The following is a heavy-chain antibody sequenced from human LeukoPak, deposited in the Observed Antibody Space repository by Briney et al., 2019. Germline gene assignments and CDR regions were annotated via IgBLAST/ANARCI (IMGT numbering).Heavy chain of an antibody. CDR1: GFIFDDYA. J-gene: IGHJ4*02. Sequence: PGGSLSLSCAASGFIFDDYAMHWVRQGPGKGLEWVSLISVDCGSTYYADSVKGRFTISRDNSKKSLYLQMNSLSTEDTALYYCAKDLDVATQSDSWGQGTLVTVSS. V-gene: IGHV3-43*02. CDR3: AKDLDVATQSDS. CDR2: ISVDCGST. D-gene: IGHD5-12*01.